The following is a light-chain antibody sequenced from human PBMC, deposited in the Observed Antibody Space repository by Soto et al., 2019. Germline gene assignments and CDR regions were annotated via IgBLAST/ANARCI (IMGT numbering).Light chain of an antibody. V-gene: IGLV1-51*01. Sequence: QLVLTQPPSVSAAPGQKVTISCSGSSSNIGNNYVSWYQQLPGTAPKLLIYDNNKRPSGIPDRFSGSKSGTSATLGITGLQTGDEADYYCGTWDSSLSGGVFGGGTKVTVL. CDR2: DNN. J-gene: IGLJ2*01. CDR1: SSNIGNNY. CDR3: GTWDSSLSGGV.